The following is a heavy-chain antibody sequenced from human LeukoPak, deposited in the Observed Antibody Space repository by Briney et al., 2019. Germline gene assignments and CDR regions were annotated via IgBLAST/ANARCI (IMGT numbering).Heavy chain of an antibody. V-gene: IGHV4-31*03. CDR2: IHPSGST. CDR1: GGSLTIGYYY. Sequence: SQTLSLTCTVSGGSLTIGYYYWTWVRQHPGKGLEWIGYIHPSGSTDYNPSLQSRVTMSLDTSQNQCSLKLTSVTAADSAIYYCARGQDAFKSGYWGQGTLVTVSS. CDR3: ARGQDAFKSGY. D-gene: IGHD5-24*01. J-gene: IGHJ4*02.